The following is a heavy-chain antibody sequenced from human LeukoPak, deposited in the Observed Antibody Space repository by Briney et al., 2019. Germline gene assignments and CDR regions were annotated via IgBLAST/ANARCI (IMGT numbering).Heavy chain of an antibody. CDR2: IYHSGSI. D-gene: IGHD4-17*01. Sequence: SETLSLTCAVSGGSISSNNWWSWVRQPPGKGLEWIGEIYHSGSINYNPSLKSRVTISVDKSKNQFSLKLSSVTAADTAVYYCASAMTSVTTTVPYDYWGQGTMVTVSS. CDR3: ASAMTSVTTTVPYDY. J-gene: IGHJ3*01. CDR1: GGSISSNNW. V-gene: IGHV4-4*02.